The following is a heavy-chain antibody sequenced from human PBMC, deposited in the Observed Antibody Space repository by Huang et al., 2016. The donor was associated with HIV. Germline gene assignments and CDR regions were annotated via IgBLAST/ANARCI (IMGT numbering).Heavy chain of an antibody. CDR3: ARDLWLRDLYYYYYMDV. CDR1: RFTFSNYA. Sequence: QVQLVESGGGVVQPGRSLRLSCAASRFTFSNYAMHWVRQDPGKGLEWVAVISYDGSNKYYADSVKGRFTISRDNSKNTLYLQMNSLRAEDTAVYYCARDLWLRDLYYYYYMDVWGKGTTVTVSS. V-gene: IGHV3-30-3*01. CDR2: ISYDGSNK. J-gene: IGHJ6*03. D-gene: IGHD5-12*01.